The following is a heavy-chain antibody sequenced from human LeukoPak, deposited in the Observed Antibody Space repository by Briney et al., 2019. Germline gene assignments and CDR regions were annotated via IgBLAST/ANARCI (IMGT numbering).Heavy chain of an antibody. CDR3: ARYYYDSSGFSQTFFDC. Sequence: SVTVSCKASGGTFSSYAISWVRQAPGQGLEWMGRIIPIFGIENYAQKFQGRVTITADKSTSTAYMELSSLRSEDTAVYYCARYYYDSSGFSQTFFDCWGQGTLVTVSS. CDR1: GGTFSSYA. CDR2: IIPIFGIE. D-gene: IGHD3-22*01. V-gene: IGHV1-69*04. J-gene: IGHJ4*02.